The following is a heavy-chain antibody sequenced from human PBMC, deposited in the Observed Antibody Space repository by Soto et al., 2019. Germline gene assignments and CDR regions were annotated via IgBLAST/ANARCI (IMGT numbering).Heavy chain of an antibody. D-gene: IGHD1-26*01. Sequence: QVQLQESGPGLVKPSGTLSLTCAVSGGSISSSNWWSWVRQPPGKGLEWIGEIYHSGSTNYNPSPKGRAPXSXDEXKNQFSLKLSSVTAADTAVYYCARVSGSYYYGMDVWGQGTTVTVSS. CDR1: GGSISSSNW. V-gene: IGHV4-4*02. CDR2: IYHSGST. J-gene: IGHJ6*02. CDR3: ARVSGSYYYGMDV.